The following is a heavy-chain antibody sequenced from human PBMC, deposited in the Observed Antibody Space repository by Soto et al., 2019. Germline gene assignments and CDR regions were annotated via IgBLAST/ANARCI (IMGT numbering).Heavy chain of an antibody. CDR2: ISWNSGSI. CDR3: AKTSRKGRWDTDYGDWVGNWFDP. J-gene: IGHJ5*02. CDR1: GFTFDDYA. D-gene: IGHD4-17*01. Sequence: EVQLVESGGGLVQPGRSLRLSCAASGFTFDDYAMHWVRQAPGKGLEWVSGISWNSGSIGYADSVKGRFTISRDNAKNSLYLQMNSLRAEDTALYYCAKTSRKGRWDTDYGDWVGNWFDPWGQGTLVTVSS. V-gene: IGHV3-9*01.